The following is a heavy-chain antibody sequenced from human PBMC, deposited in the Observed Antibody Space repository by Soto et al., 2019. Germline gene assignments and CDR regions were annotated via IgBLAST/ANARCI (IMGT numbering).Heavy chain of an antibody. V-gene: IGHV1-69*01. CDR2: IIPIFGTA. J-gene: IGHJ4*02. D-gene: IGHD3-22*01. Sequence: QVQLVQSGAEVKKPGSSVKVSCKASGGTFSSYAISWVRQAPGQGLEWMGGIIPIFGTANYAQKFRGRVTITADESTSTAYMELSSLRSEDTAVYYCARELGYYDSSGYYHPTPLDYWGLGTLVTVSS. CDR1: GGTFSSYA. CDR3: ARELGYYDSSGYYHPTPLDY.